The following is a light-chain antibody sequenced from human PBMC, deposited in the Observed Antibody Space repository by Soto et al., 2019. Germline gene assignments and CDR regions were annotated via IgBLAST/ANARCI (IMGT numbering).Light chain of an antibody. V-gene: IGKV1-27*01. CDR3: QNYDNAPLT. J-gene: IGKJ4*01. CDR1: RDIGHS. CDR2: DAS. Sequence: DLQMTQSPPSLSASVGDRVTVTCRASRDIGHSLAWYQHRPGKTPRLLIYDASTLQSEVPARFSGSGSGTQFTLAINSLQPEDVATYYCQNYDNAPLTFGEGTNVEVK.